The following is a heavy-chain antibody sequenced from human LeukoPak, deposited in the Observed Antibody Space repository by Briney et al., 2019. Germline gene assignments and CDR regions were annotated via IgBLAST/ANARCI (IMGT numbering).Heavy chain of an antibody. CDR1: GGSISSGDHY. CDR2: IYYSGST. J-gene: IGHJ4*02. V-gene: IGHV4-30-4*01. Sequence: SQTLSLTCTVSGGSISSGDHYWSWIRQPPGKGPEWIGYIYYSGSTYYNPSLKSRVTISVDTSKNQFSLKLSSVTAADTAVYFCASYSNYYFDYWGQGTLVTVSS. CDR3: ASYSNYYFDY. D-gene: IGHD4-11*01.